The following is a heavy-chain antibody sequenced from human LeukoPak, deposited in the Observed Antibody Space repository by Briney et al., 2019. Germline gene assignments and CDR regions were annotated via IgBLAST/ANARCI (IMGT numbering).Heavy chain of an antibody. J-gene: IGHJ4*02. Sequence: GGSLRLSCAASGFTFSSYSMNWVRQAPGKGLEWVSSISGSSSYIYYADSVKGRFTISRDNAKNSLYLQMNSLRAEDTAVYYCARGDNWNKGPFDYWGQGTLVTVSS. CDR3: ARGDNWNKGPFDY. CDR2: ISGSSSYI. V-gene: IGHV3-21*01. D-gene: IGHD1/OR15-1a*01. CDR1: GFTFSSYS.